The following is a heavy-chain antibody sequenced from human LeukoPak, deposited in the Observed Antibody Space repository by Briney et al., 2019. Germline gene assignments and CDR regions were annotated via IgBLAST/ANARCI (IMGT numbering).Heavy chain of an antibody. CDR3: ARVNSGSFQRGWFDP. V-gene: IGHV4-59*08. D-gene: IGHD1-26*01. CDR1: GGSISTYY. J-gene: IGHJ5*02. CDR2: IYYSGST. Sequence: TSETLSLTCTVSGGSISTYYWSWIRQPPGKGLEWIGYIYYSGSTTYNPSLKSRVTISVDTSKNQFSLRLSSVTAADTAVYYCARVNSGSFQRGWFDPWGQGTLVTVSS.